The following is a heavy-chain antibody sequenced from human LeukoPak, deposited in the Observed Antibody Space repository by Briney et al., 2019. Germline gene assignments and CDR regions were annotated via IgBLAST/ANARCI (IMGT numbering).Heavy chain of an antibody. CDR1: GFTVSSNY. CDR2: IYSGGST. D-gene: IGHD1-26*01. J-gene: IGHJ4*02. CDR3: ARDQIVGAKTFDY. V-gene: IGHV3-66*02. Sequence: GGSLRLSCAASGFTVSSNYMSWVRQAPGKGLEWVSVIYSGGSTYYADSVKGRFTISRDNSKNTLYPQMNSLRAEDTAVYYCARDQIVGAKTFDYWGQGTLVTVSS.